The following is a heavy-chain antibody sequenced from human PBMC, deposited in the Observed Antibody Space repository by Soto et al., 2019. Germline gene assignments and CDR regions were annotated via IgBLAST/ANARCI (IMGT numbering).Heavy chain of an antibody. Sequence: ASVKVSCKVSGYTLTELSMHCVLQSPLKWLDWMGGFDPEDGETIYAQKFQGRVTMTEDTSTDTAYMELSSLRSEDTAVYYCATSITMIVVAPRIGLDYWGQGTLVTVSS. V-gene: IGHV1-24*01. J-gene: IGHJ4*02. CDR1: GYTLTELS. CDR2: FDPEDGET. D-gene: IGHD3-22*01. CDR3: ATSITMIVVAPRIGLDY.